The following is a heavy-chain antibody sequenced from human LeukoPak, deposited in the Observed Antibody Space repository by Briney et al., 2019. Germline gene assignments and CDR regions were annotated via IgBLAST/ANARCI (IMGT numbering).Heavy chain of an antibody. D-gene: IGHD3-10*01. J-gene: IGHJ5*02. V-gene: IGHV3-74*01. CDR3: ARYSYGSGTGFDP. Sequence: GGSLRLSCAASGFTFSSYWMHWVRQAPGKGLVWVSRINSDGSSTSYADSVKGRFTISRDNAKNSLYLQMNSLRAEDTAVYYCARYSYGSGTGFDPWGQGTLVTVSS. CDR1: GFTFSSYW. CDR2: INSDGSST.